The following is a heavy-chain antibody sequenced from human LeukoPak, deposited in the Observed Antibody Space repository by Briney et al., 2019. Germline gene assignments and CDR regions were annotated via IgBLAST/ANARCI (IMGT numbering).Heavy chain of an antibody. J-gene: IGHJ4*02. CDR3: AKGYDFWSGFYSPNHYFDY. CDR1: GFTFSSYA. D-gene: IGHD3-3*01. Sequence: GGSLRLSCAASGFTFSSYAMSWVRQAPGKGLEWVSAISGSGGSTYYADSVKGRFTISRDNSKNTLYLQMNSLRAEDTAVYYCAKGYDFWSGFYSPNHYFDYWGQGTLVTVSS. CDR2: ISGSGGST. V-gene: IGHV3-23*01.